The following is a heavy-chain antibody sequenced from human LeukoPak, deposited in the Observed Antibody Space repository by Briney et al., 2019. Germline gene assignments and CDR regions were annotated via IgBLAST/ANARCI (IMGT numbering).Heavy chain of an antibody. D-gene: IGHD3-3*01. V-gene: IGHV4-34*01. Sequence: SETLSLTCAVYGGSFSGYYWSWIRQPPGKGLEWIGEINHSGSTNYNPSLKSRVTITVDTSKNQFSLKLSSVTAADTAVYYCARVRSLRFLEWLFVDYWGQGTLVTVSS. CDR3: ARVRSLRFLEWLFVDY. CDR1: GGSFSGYY. J-gene: IGHJ4*02. CDR2: INHSGST.